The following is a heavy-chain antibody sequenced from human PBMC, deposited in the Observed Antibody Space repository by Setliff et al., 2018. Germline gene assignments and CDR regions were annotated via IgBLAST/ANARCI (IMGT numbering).Heavy chain of an antibody. Sequence: GASVKVSCKASGYTFTDFGTNWVRQAPGQGLEWVGWISPYSGNTYSAQRFQGRVTLTTDTSTSTAYMDVRSLTSDDTAVYYCRRLVRYCIRATCQRASGGGFWGQGTPVTVSS. CDR2: ISPYSGNT. CDR3: RRLVRYCIRATCQRASGGGF. CDR1: GYTFTDFG. V-gene: IGHV1-18*04. D-gene: IGHD2-2*01. J-gene: IGHJ4*02.